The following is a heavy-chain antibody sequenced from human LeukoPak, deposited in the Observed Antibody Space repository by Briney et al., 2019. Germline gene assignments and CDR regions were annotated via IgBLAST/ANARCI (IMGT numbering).Heavy chain of an antibody. Sequence: SETLSLTCSVSGGSIGSSSYYWGWTRQSPGKGLEWIGSIYYSGTTYYNPSLKSRVTISVDSSKNQFSLRLSSVTAADTAVYYCARHRDYYDSSGYNDYWGQGTLVTVSS. D-gene: IGHD3-22*01. J-gene: IGHJ4*02. CDR1: GGSIGSSSYY. V-gene: IGHV4-39*01. CDR2: IYYSGTT. CDR3: ARHRDYYDSSGYNDY.